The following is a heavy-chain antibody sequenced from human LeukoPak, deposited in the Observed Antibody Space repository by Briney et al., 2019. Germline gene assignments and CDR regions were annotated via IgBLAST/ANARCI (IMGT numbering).Heavy chain of an antibody. CDR2: ISAYNGNT. Sequence: ASVKVSCKASGYTFTSYGISWVRQAPGQGLEWMGWISAYNGNTNYAQKLQGRVTMTTDTSTSTAYMELRSLRSDDTAVYYCARDMYYYDSSGLGDYWGQGTLVTVSS. CDR3: ARDMYYYDSSGLGDY. D-gene: IGHD3-22*01. V-gene: IGHV1-18*01. CDR1: GYTFTSYG. J-gene: IGHJ4*02.